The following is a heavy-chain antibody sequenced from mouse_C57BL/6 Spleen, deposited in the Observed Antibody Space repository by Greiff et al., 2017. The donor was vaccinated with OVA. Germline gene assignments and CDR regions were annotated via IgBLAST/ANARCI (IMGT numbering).Heavy chain of an antibody. CDR3: VINWDGDY. CDR2: INPSSGYT. V-gene: IGHV1-7*01. D-gene: IGHD4-1*01. CDR1: GYTFTSYW. Sequence: QVQLKQSGAELAKPGASVKLSCKASGYTFTSYWMHWVKQRPGQGLEWIGYINPSSGYTKYNQKFKDKATLTADKSSSTAYMQLSSLTYEDSAVYYCVINWDGDYWGQGTTLTVSS. J-gene: IGHJ2*01.